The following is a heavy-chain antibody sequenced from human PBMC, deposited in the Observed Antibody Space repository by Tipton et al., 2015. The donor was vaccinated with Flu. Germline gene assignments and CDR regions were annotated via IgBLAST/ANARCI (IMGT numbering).Heavy chain of an antibody. V-gene: IGHV4-38-2*02. Sequence: LRLSCTVSGYSISSGYYWGWIRQPPGKGLEWIGSIFHGGSTYYNPSLKSRVTISVDTSKNQFSLRLSSVTAADTAVYFCAADHYFGSGSYYWGQGKMVTVSS. CDR2: IFHGGST. J-gene: IGHJ4*02. CDR3: AADHYFGSGSYY. CDR1: GYSISSGYY. D-gene: IGHD3-10*01.